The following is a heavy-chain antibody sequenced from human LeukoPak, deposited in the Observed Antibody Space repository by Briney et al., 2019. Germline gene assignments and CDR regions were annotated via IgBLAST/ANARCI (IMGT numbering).Heavy chain of an antibody. D-gene: IGHD1-26*01. CDR1: GGSVSSYY. J-gene: IGHJ4*02. CDR2: IYTSGST. CDR3: AGGGYSGSPRNFDY. V-gene: IGHV4-4*07. Sequence: SETLSLTCTVSGGSVSSYYWSWIRQPAGKGLEWIGRIYTSGSTNYNPSLKSRVTMSVDTSKNKFSLKLSSVTAADTAVYYCAGGGYSGSPRNFDYWGQGTLVTVSS.